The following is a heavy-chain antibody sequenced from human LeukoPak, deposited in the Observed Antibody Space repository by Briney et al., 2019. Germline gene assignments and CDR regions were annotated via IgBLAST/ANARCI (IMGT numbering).Heavy chain of an antibody. CDR3: ARDLYYDTLTGFYFDS. CDR1: GGTFSTFA. CDR2: IIPILGIA. J-gene: IGHJ4*02. D-gene: IGHD3-9*01. V-gene: IGHV1-69*04. Sequence: SVKVSCKASGGTFSTFAISWVRQAPGQGLEWMGRIIPILGIANYAQKFQGRVTITADKSTNIAYMELSSLRFEDTAVYYCARDLYYDTLTGFYFDSWGQGTLVTVSS.